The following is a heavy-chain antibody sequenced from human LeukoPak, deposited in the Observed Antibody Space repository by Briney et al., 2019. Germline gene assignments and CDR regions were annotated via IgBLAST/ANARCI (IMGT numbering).Heavy chain of an antibody. V-gene: IGHV1-58*02. CDR2: IVVGSGNT. CDR1: GFTFTSSA. D-gene: IGHD5-18*01. J-gene: IGHJ3*02. Sequence: GASVKVSCKASGFTFTSSAMQWVRQARGQRLEWIGWIVVGSGNTNYAQKFQERVTITRDMSTRTAYMEPSSLRSEDTAVYYCAAGIQLWYHQAGDAFDIWGQGTMVTVSS. CDR3: AAGIQLWYHQAGDAFDI.